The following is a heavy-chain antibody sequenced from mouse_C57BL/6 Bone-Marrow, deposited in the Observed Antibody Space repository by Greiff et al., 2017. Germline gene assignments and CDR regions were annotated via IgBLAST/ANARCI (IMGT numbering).Heavy chain of an antibody. CDR3: ARWIPAWFAY. Sequence: QVQLQQPGAELVKPGASVKLSCKASGYTFTSYWMHWVKQRPGQGLEWIGMIHPNSGSTNYNETFKSKATLTVDKSSSTAYMQLSSLTSEDSAVDYCARWIPAWFAYWGQGTLVTVSA. CDR2: IHPNSGST. J-gene: IGHJ3*01. V-gene: IGHV1-64*01. CDR1: GYTFTSYW.